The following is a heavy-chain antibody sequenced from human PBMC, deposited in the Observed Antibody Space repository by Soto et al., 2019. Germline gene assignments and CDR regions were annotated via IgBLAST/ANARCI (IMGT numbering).Heavy chain of an antibody. D-gene: IGHD6-19*01. CDR2: IKKDGSVK. V-gene: IGHV3-7*03. CDR3: AGGSGWLIDY. J-gene: IGHJ4*02. CDR1: GFSFSSYW. Sequence: EVQLVKSGGGLVQPGGSLRLSCEASGFSFSSYWMNWVRQAPGKGLEWVAIIKKDGSVKYYVDSVKGRFTISRDNAKNSLYLQMNGPRAEDTAVYYCAGGSGWLIDYWGRGTLVTVSS.